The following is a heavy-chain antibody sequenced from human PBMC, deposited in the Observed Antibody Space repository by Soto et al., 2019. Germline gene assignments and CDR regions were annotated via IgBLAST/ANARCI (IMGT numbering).Heavy chain of an antibody. CDR3: ARAHGSTLGDDY. CDR2: IIPILGIA. D-gene: IGHD3-16*01. V-gene: IGHV1-69*02. Sequence: QVQLVQSGAEVKKPGSSVKVSCKASGGTFSSYTISWVRQAPGQGLEWMGRIIPILGIANYAQKFQGRVTITAEKSKSTAYMELSSLRSEDTAVYYCARAHGSTLGDDYWGQGPLVTVSS. J-gene: IGHJ4*02. CDR1: GGTFSSYT.